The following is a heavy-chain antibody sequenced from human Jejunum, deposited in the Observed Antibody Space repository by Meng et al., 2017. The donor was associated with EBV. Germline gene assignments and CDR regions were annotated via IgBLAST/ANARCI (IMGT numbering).Heavy chain of an antibody. Sequence: QVPLKQGGAGLLKPSETLSLTCAVFRGSFSGYYWSWIRQHPGKGLEWIGEINHSGSTNYNPSLRSRVTISVETSKNQFSLRLNSVTAADTAVYYCARVAFSYTTRSLDSWGQGTLVTVSS. CDR1: RGSFSGYY. D-gene: IGHD3-16*02. J-gene: IGHJ4*02. CDR3: ARVAFSYTTRSLDS. CDR2: INHSGST. V-gene: IGHV4-34*02.